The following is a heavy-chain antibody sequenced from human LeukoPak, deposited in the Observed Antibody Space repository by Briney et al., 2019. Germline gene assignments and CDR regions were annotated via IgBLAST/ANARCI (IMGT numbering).Heavy chain of an antibody. Sequence: SEPLSLTCTVSGGSISSGSHYWRWNRQPAGMGLEWIGRIYSSGSTNYNPSFKGRVTISVDTSKNQYSLKLSSVTAADTAVYYCARDDNSNYYDYWGQSTLVTVSS. V-gene: IGHV4-61*02. CDR3: ARDDNSNYYDY. D-gene: IGHD1-20*01. CDR2: IYSSGST. CDR1: GGSISSGSHY. J-gene: IGHJ4*02.